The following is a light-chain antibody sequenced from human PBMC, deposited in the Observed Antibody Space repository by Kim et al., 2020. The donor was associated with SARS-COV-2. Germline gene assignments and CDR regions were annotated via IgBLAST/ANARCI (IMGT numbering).Light chain of an antibody. CDR2: NND. CDR1: SSTIGSNT. CDR3: AAWDENLNGVG. V-gene: IGLV1-44*01. Sequence: QPVLTQPPSASGTPGQRVTISCSGSSSTIGSNTVNWYKQLPGAAPKLLIYNNDQRPSGVPDRFSGSKSGTSGSLAISGLQSEDEAEYYCAAWDENLNGVGFGGGTQLTVL. J-gene: IGLJ2*01.